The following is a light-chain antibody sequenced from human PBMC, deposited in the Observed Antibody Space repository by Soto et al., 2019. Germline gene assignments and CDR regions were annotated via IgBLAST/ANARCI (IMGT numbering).Light chain of an antibody. CDR1: SSNIGSNY. CDR2: SNN. V-gene: IGLV1-47*02. J-gene: IGLJ1*01. CDR3: SSYAGTYNLYF. Sequence: QSVLTQPPSASGTPGQRVTISCSGSSSNIGSNYVYWYQQLPGTAPKLLIYSNNQRPSGVPDRFSGSKSGTSASLAISGLRSEAEADYYCSSYAGTYNLYFFGTGTKLTVL.